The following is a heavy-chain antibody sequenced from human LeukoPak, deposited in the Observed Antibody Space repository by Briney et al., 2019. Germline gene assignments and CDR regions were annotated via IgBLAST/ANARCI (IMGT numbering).Heavy chain of an antibody. V-gene: IGHV3-21*01. J-gene: IGHJ3*02. CDR1: VFTFSRYS. Sequence: PGGSLRLSCAASVFTFSRYSMNWVPQSPGEGREWGSVISSSSSYIYYADSVKGRFTISRDNDKNSLYLQMNSLRAEDTAVYYCARDRKRDRDAFDIWGEGTMVTVSS. CDR2: ISSSSSYI. CDR3: ARDRKRDRDAFDI.